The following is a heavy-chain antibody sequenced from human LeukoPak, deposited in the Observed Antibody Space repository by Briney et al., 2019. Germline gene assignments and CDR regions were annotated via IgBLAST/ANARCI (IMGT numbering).Heavy chain of an antibody. CDR2: ISGSGGST. CDR1: GFTFSSYA. D-gene: IGHD3-22*01. V-gene: IGHV3-23*01. CDR3: ARTYYYDSSGYPPALGY. J-gene: IGHJ4*02. Sequence: GGSLRLSCAASGFTFSSYALTWVRQAPGKGLEWVSTISGSGGSTYYADSVKGRFTISRDNAKNSLYLQMNSLRAEDTAVYYCARTYYYDSSGYPPALGYWGQGTLVTVSS.